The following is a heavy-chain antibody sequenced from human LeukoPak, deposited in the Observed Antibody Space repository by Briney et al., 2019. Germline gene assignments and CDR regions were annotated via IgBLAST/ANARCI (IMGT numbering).Heavy chain of an antibody. V-gene: IGHV3-23*01. CDR3: ARDPNDSSPSGV. J-gene: IGHJ6*02. Sequence: PGGSLRLSCAASGFTFSSYDMSWVRQAPGRGLEWVSGISGNGAGTYYADSVKGRFTISRDNSKNTLYLQMSSLRAEDTAVYYCARDPNDSSPSGVWGQGTTVTVSS. CDR2: ISGNGAGT. CDR1: GFTFSSYD. D-gene: IGHD3-22*01.